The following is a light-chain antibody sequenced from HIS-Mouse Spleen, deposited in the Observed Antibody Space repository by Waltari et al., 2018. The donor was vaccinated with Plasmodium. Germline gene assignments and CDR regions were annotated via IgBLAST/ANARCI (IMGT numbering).Light chain of an antibody. V-gene: IGLV2-11*01. CDR1: SSDVGGYNY. CDR2: DVS. Sequence: QSALTQPRSVSGSPGQSVTISCTGTSSDVGGYNYVSWYQQHPGKAPKLMIYDVSKRPSGVPDLFSGSKSGNTASLPISGLQAEDEADYYCCSYAGSYTFVFGGGTKLTVL. CDR3: CSYAGSYTFV. J-gene: IGLJ2*01.